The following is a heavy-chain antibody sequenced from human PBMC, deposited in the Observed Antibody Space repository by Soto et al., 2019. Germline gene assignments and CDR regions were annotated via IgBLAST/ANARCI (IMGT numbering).Heavy chain of an antibody. CDR1: GASVRSGDYY. CDR2: IYNSGGA. J-gene: IGHJ4*02. V-gene: IGHV4-30-4*01. CDR3: VGTGTTDEY. Sequence: PSETLSLTGSVSGASVRSGDYYWSCIRQAPGKRLEWIGYIYNSGGAYYNPSLKGRRTISIDTSKNQFSLKLNSVTAADTAIYYCVGTGTTDEYWGRGTLVTVSS. D-gene: IGHD4-17*01.